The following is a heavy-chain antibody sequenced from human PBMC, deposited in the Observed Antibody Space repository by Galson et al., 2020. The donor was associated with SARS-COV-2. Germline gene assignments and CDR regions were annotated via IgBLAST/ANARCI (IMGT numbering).Heavy chain of an antibody. CDR3: ARRTVVGAFDY. CDR2: TYYRSKWYN. J-gene: IGHJ4*02. D-gene: IGHD2-2*01. Sequence: SQTLSLTCAISGDSVSSNSATWNWIRQSPPRGLEWLGRTYYRSKWYNDYALSVRSRISINPDTSKNQLSLQLNSVTPEDTAVYYCARRTVVGAFDYWGQGTLVTVSS. V-gene: IGHV6-1*01. CDR1: GDSVSSNSAT.